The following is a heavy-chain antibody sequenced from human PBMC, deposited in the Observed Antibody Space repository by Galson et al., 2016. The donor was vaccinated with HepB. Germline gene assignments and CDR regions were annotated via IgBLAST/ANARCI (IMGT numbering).Heavy chain of an antibody. D-gene: IGHD3-3*02. Sequence: SLRLSCAASGFPFNLWGMHWLRQAPGKGLEWLAIIGHVGNAIMYADSVKGRFTISRVNSKNTLYLQMDMLRVEDTAVYYCARDLQSHFFDYWGRGALVTVSS. CDR1: GFPFNLWG. CDR3: ARDLQSHFFDY. J-gene: IGHJ4*02. V-gene: IGHV3-33*01. CDR2: IGHVGNAI.